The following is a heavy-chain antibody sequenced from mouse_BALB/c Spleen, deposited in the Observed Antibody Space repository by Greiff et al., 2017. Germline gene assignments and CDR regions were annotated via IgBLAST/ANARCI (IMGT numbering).Heavy chain of an antibody. CDR3: ARDQGPRLDY. J-gene: IGHJ2*01. Sequence: EVMLVESGGGLVQPGGSLKLSCAASGFTFSSYGMSWVRQTPDKRLELVATINSNGGSTYYPDSVKGRFTISRDNAKNTLYLQMSSLKSEDTAMYYCARDQGPRLDYWGQGTTLTVSS. V-gene: IGHV5-6-3*01. CDR2: INSNGGST. CDR1: GFTFSSYG.